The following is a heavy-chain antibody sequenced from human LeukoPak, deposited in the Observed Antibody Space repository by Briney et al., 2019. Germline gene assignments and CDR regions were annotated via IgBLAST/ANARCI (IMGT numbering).Heavy chain of an antibody. CDR2: IYYSGST. CDR1: GGSISSGDYY. Sequence: SQTLSLTCTVSGGSISSGDYYWSWIRQPPGKGLEWIGYIYYSGSTYYNPSLKSRVTISVDTSKNQFSLKLSSVTAADTAVYYCARDKGPGPYCGGDCYSWYFDLWGRGTLVTVSS. V-gene: IGHV4-30-4*01. D-gene: IGHD2-21*02. CDR3: ARDKGPGPYCGGDCYSWYFDL. J-gene: IGHJ2*01.